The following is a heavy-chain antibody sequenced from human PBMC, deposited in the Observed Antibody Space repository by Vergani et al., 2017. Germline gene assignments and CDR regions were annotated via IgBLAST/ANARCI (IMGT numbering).Heavy chain of an antibody. J-gene: IGHJ4*02. CDR1: FDSIRNLY. V-gene: IGHV4-59*11. CDR2: IHYSENT. Sequence: QVQLQESGPGLVKSSETLSLTCSVSFDSIRNLYCNWIRQPPGKGLEWIGSIHYSENTNYNPSLKTRVTISVDSSKNQFSLTLTSVTAADTAVYYCVGRGYCYGPQGYDYWCQGTLVTVSS. CDR3: VGRGYCYGPQGYDY. D-gene: IGHD5-18*01.